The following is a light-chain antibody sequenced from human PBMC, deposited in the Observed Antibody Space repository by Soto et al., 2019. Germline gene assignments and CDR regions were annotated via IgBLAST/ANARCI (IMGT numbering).Light chain of an antibody. CDR2: GAS. V-gene: IGKV3D-20*02. J-gene: IGKJ1*01. CDR1: QSVSSSY. CDR3: QQRSNWLTWT. Sequence: EIVLTQSPGTLSLSPGERATLSCRASQSVSSSYLAWYQQKPGQAPRLLIYGASSRATGIPDRFSGSGSGTDFTLTISSLEPEDFAVYYCQQRSNWLTWTFGQGTKVEIK.